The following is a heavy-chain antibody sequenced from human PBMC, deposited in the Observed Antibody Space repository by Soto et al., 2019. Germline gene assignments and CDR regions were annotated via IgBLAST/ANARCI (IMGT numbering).Heavy chain of an antibody. CDR3: AREGGYCSGGSCRIGYYYYYYMDV. Sequence: SETLSLTCTVSGGSISSYYWSWIRQPPGKGPEWIGEIYHSGSTNYNPSLKSRVTISVDTSKNQFSLKLSSVTAADTAVYYCAREGGYCSGGSCRIGYYYYYYMDVWGKGTTVTVSS. J-gene: IGHJ6*03. CDR1: GGSISSYY. V-gene: IGHV4-59*12. CDR2: IYHSGST. D-gene: IGHD2-15*01.